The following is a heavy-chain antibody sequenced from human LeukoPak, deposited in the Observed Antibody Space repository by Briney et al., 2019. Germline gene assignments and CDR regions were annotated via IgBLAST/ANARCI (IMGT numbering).Heavy chain of an antibody. CDR1: GGSFSGYY. D-gene: IGHD6-6*01. V-gene: IGHV4-34*01. CDR3: AHSIAARWVDP. J-gene: IGHJ5*02. Sequence: PSETLSLTCAVYGGSFSGYYWSWIRQPPGKGLEWIGEINHSGSTNYNPSLKSRVTISVDTSKNQFSLKLSSVTAADTAVYYCAHSIAARWVDPWGQGTLVTVSS. CDR2: INHSGST.